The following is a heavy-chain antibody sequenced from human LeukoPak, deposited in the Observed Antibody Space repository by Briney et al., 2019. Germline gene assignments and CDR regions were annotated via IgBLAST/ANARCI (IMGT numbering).Heavy chain of an antibody. V-gene: IGHV3-48*03. CDR3: ARELYGGFDY. CDR1: GFNFKNYE. J-gene: IGHJ4*02. Sequence: PGGSLRLSCTVSGFNFKNYEMNWVRQAPGKGLEWVSYISSSGSTIYYADSVKGRFTISRDNAKNSLSLQMNGLRAEDTAVYYCARELYGGFDYWGQGTLVTVSS. D-gene: IGHD4-23*01. CDR2: ISSSGSTI.